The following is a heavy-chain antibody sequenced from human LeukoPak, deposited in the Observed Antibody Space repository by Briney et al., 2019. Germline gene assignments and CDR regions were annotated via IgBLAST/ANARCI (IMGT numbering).Heavy chain of an antibody. CDR1: GFTFRTYAM. CDR3: ARVNSSSWYTDY. J-gene: IGHJ4*02. D-gene: IGHD6-13*01. Sequence: GSLRLSCAASGFTFRTYAMSWVRQPPGKGLEWIGEIYHSGSTNYNPSLKSRVTISVDKSKNQFSLKLSSVTAADTAVYYCARVNSSSWYTDYWGQGTLVTVSS. CDR2: IYHSGST. V-gene: IGHV4-4*02.